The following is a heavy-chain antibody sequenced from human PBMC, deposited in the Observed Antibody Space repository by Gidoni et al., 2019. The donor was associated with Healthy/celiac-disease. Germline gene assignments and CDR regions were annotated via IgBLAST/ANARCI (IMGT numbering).Heavy chain of an antibody. V-gene: IGHV1-69*06. D-gene: IGHD4-4*01. J-gene: IGHJ6*02. CDR1: GGTFSSYA. Sequence: QVQLVQSGAEVKKPGSSVKVSCKASGGTFSSYAISWVRQAPGQGLEGMGGIIPIFGTANYAQKFQGRVTITADKSTSTAYMELSSLRSEDTAVYYCARLETYSKASGYGMDVWGQGTTVTVSS. CDR3: ARLETYSKASGYGMDV. CDR2: IIPIFGTA.